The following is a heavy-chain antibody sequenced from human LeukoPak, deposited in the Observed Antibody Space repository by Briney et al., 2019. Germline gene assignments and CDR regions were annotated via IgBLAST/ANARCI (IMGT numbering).Heavy chain of an antibody. D-gene: IGHD5-18*01. CDR2: IYYSGST. V-gene: IGHV4-59*01. CDR1: GGSISSYY. J-gene: IGHJ3*02. CDR3: ARDRLSGYSYWEAFDI. Sequence: SETLSLTCTVSGGSISSYYWSWIRQPPGKGLEWIGYIYYSGSTNYNPSLKSRVTISVDTSKNQFSLKLSSVTAADTAVYYCARDRLSGYSYWEAFDIWGQGTMVTVSS.